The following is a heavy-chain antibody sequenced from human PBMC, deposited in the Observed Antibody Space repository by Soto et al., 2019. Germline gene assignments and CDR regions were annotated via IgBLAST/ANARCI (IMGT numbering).Heavy chain of an antibody. CDR2: IYAGGNT. Sequence: SLRLSCAASGFTVSSNYMTWLRQAPGKGLEWVSVIYAGGNTYYADSVKGRFTISRDNAKNSLYLQMNSLRAEDTAVYYCASSTLLGWLLLSSVAFDIWGQGTMVTVSS. D-gene: IGHD3-22*01. CDR3: ASSTLLGWLLLSSVAFDI. V-gene: IGHV3-66*01. J-gene: IGHJ3*02. CDR1: GFTVSSNY.